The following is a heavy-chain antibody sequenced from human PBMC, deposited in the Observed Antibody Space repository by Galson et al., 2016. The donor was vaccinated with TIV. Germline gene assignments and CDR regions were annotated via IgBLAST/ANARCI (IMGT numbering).Heavy chain of an antibody. J-gene: IGHJ4*03. CDR2: ISSRGGTT. V-gene: IGHV3-48*03. CDR3: ARAIAAPECY. D-gene: IGHD6-13*01. Sequence: SLRLSCAGSGFTFSSYELNWVRQAPGKGLEWVSYISSRGGTTHYADSVKGRFTITRDNAKNSMDLQMNSLRVEETAVYYCARAIAAPECYWGQGTMVTVSS. CDR1: GFTFSSYE.